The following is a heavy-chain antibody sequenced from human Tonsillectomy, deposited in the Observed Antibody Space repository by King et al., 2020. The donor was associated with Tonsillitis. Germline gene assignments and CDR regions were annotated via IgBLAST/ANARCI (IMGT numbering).Heavy chain of an antibody. CDR2: IHHSGKT. CDR1: CYSINSGLH. J-gene: IGHJ4*02. V-gene: IGHV4-38-2*02. D-gene: IGHD1-26*01. Sequence: VQLQESGPGLVKASETLSRICSVSCYSINSGLHWGWIRQPPGKGLEWIGSIHHSGKTFYNPSLKSRVSMSVDTSRNQFSLRLRSVTAADTAVYYCVRGMGWEQPSYFDNWGQGALVTVSS. CDR3: VRGMGWEQPSYFDN.